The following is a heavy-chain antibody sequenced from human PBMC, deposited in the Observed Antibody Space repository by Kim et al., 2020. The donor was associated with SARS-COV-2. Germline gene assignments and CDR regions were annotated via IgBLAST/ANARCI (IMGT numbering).Heavy chain of an antibody. CDR3: AKDYYDRSGYYQYYYGMDV. V-gene: IGHV3-23*01. CDR1: GFTFSSYA. CDR2: ISGSGCST. Sequence: GGSLRLSCAASGFTFSSYAMTWVRQAPGKGLEWVSGISGSGCSTYYADSVKGRFTISRDNSKNTLYLQMNSLRAEDTAVYYCAKDYYDRSGYYQYYYGMDVWVQGTTVTVSS. D-gene: IGHD3-22*01. J-gene: IGHJ6*02.